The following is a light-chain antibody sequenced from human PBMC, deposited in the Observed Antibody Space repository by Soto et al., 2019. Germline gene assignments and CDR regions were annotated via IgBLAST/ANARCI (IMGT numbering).Light chain of an antibody. CDR1: NSAVGSYNF. Sequence: QSVLTQPPPASGSPGQSVTISCTGANSAVGSYNFVSWYQQHPGKAPKLLIYEVTKRPSGVPDRFSGSKSGNTASLTVSGLQAEDEAVYYCSSYAGSTTRYLFASGTKVTV. J-gene: IGLJ1*01. CDR3: SSYAGSTTRYL. CDR2: EVT. V-gene: IGLV2-8*01.